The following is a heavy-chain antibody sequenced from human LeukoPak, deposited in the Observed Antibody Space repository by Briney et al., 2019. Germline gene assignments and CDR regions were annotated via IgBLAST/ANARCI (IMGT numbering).Heavy chain of an antibody. CDR2: IYYSGST. CDR3: ARGPYYDFWSGGYYYYGMDV. V-gene: IGHV4-31*03. J-gene: IGHJ6*02. D-gene: IGHD3-3*01. Sequence: SETLSLTCTVSGGSISSGGYYWSWIRQHPGKGLEWIGYIYYSGSTYYNPSLKSRVTISVDTSKNQFSLKLSSVTAADTAVYYCARGPYYDFWSGGYYYYGMDVWGQGTTVTVSS. CDR1: GGSISSGGYY.